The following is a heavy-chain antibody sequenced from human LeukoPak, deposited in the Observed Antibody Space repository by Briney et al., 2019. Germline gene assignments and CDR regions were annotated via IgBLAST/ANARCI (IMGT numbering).Heavy chain of an antibody. CDR1: GYTFTDYY. Sequence: ASVKVSCKASGYTFTDYYMHWVRQAPGQGLEWMGWINPNSAGTNYAQKFEGRVTMTRDTSISTAYMELSRLRSDDTAVYYCARADDVDTSNLNWGQGTLVTVSS. D-gene: IGHD5-18*01. CDR2: INPNSAGT. V-gene: IGHV1-2*02. J-gene: IGHJ4*02. CDR3: ARADDVDTSNLN.